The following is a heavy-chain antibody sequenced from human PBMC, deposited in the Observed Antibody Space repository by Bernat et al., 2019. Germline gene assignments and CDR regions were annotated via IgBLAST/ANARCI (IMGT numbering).Heavy chain of an antibody. J-gene: IGHJ6*02. Sequence: EVQLVESGGGLVQPGGSLRLSCAASGFTFSSYSMNWVRQAPGKGLEWVSYISSSSSTIYYADSVKGRFTISRDNAKNSLYLQMNSLRAEDTAVYYCARDFGSGYDLGGYTRVYYGMDVWGQGTTVTVSS. CDR2: ISSSSSTI. CDR3: ARDFGSGYDLGGYTRVYYGMDV. CDR1: GFTFSSYS. D-gene: IGHD5-12*01. V-gene: IGHV3-48*01.